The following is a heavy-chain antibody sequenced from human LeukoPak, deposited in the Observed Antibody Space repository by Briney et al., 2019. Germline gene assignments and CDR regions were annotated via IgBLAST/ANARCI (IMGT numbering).Heavy chain of an antibody. CDR3: ARDKQLGIDY. CDR1: GGSISSGGYY. CDR2: IYYSGST. D-gene: IGHD7-27*01. V-gene: IGHV4-31*03. Sequence: SETLSLTCTVSGGSISSGGYYWSWIRQHPGKGLEWIGYIYYSGSTYYNPSLKSRVTISVETSKNQFSLKLSSVTAADTAVYYCARDKQLGIDYWGQGTLVTVSS. J-gene: IGHJ4*02.